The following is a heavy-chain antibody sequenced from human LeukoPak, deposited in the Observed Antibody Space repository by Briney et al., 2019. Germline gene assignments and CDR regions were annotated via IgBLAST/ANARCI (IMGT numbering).Heavy chain of an antibody. CDR2: IKQDGSEK. CDR3: ASQYLYYYGYYRGYFDY. D-gene: IGHD3-10*01. Sequence: PGGSLRLSCAASGFTFSSYWMSWVRQAPGKGLEWVAIIKQDGSEKYYVDSVKGRFTISRDNAKNSLYLQMNSLRAEDTAVYYCASQYLYYYGYYRGYFDYWGQGTLVTVSS. J-gene: IGHJ4*02. V-gene: IGHV3-7*01. CDR1: GFTFSSYW.